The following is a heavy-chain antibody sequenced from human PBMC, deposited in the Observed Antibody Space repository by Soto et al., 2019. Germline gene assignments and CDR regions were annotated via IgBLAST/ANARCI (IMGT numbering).Heavy chain of an antibody. CDR2: ISGSGGST. CDR1: GFTFSSYA. CDR3: AKDSANYDFWSGYFTN. Sequence: GGSLRLSCAASGFTFSSYAMSWVRQAPGKGLEWVSAISGSGGSTYYADSVKGRFTISRDNSKNTLYLQMNSLRAEDTAVYYCAKDSANYDFWSGYFTNWGQGTLVTVSS. J-gene: IGHJ4*02. D-gene: IGHD3-3*01. V-gene: IGHV3-23*01.